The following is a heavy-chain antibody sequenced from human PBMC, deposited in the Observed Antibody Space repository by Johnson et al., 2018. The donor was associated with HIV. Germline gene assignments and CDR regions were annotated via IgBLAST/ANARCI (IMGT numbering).Heavy chain of an antibody. J-gene: IGHJ3*02. CDR3: ARDHEAVPGAFVI. Sequence: KGLEWVSVIYSGGSTYYADSVKGRFTISRDNSKNTLYLQMNSLRAEDTAVYYCARDHEAVPGAFVIWGQGTMVNVPA. D-gene: IGHD1-1*01. CDR2: IYSGGST. V-gene: IGHV3-66*01.